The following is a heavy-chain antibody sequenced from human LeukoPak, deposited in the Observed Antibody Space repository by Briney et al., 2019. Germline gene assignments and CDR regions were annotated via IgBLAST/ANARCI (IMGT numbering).Heavy chain of an antibody. CDR3: ARDRDYDVLPGPDYFDS. D-gene: IGHD3-9*01. CDR1: GFTFRSYA. V-gene: IGHV3-30-3*01. J-gene: IGHJ4*02. Sequence: GRSLRLSCAASGFTFRSYAMHWVRQAPGKGLEWVAVISFDGSNKYYADSVKGRFTISRDNAKNSVYLQMNSLGVEDAAVYYCARDRDYDVLPGPDYFDSWGQGTRVTVSS. CDR2: ISFDGSNK.